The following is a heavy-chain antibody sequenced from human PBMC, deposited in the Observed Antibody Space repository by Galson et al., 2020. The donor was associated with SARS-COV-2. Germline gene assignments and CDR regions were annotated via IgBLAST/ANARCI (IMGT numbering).Heavy chain of an antibody. Sequence: GESLKISCAASGFTFSNAWMSWVRQAPGKGLEWVGRIKSKTDGGTTDYAAPVKGRFTISRDDSKNTLYLQMNSLKTEDTAVYYCTTDNLPIVVVPAAAYYYYYGMDVWGQGTTVTVSS. CDR3: TTDNLPIVVVPAAAYYYYYGMDV. J-gene: IGHJ6*02. CDR2: IKSKTDGGTT. V-gene: IGHV3-15*01. D-gene: IGHD2-2*01. CDR1: GFTFSNAW.